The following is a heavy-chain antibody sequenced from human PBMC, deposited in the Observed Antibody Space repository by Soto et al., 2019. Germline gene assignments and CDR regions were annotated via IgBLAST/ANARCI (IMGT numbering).Heavy chain of an antibody. J-gene: IGHJ6*02. CDR2: ISSSSSYI. D-gene: IGHD3-10*01. V-gene: IGHV3-21*01. CDR3: ARDSAWFGELYTVYYYYYGMDV. CDR1: GFTFSSYS. Sequence: EVQLLESGGGLVKPGGSLRLSCAASGFTFSSYSMNWVRQAPGKGLEWVSSISSSSSYIYYADSVKGRFTISRDNAKNSLYLQMNSVRAEDTAVYYCARDSAWFGELYTVYYYYYGMDVWGQGTTVTVSS.